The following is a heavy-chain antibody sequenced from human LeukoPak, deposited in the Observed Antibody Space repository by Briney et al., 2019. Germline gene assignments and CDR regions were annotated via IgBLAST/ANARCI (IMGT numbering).Heavy chain of an antibody. CDR1: GDSISSYY. J-gene: IGHJ6*02. Sequence: SETLSLTCTVSGDSISSYYWSWIRQPAGKGLEWIGRIHPSGSTNYNPSLKSRVTISVDTSKNQFSLKLSSVTAADTAVYYCARERIAAAGYYYYGMDVWGQGTTVTVSS. D-gene: IGHD6-13*01. V-gene: IGHV4-4*07. CDR2: IHPSGST. CDR3: ARERIAAAGYYYYGMDV.